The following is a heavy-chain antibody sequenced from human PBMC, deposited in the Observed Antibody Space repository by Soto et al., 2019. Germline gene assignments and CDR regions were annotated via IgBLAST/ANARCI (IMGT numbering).Heavy chain of an antibody. Sequence: GGSLRLSCAASGFTFSSYSMNWVRQAPGKGLEWVSSISSSSSYTYYADSVKGRFTVSRDNAKNSLYLQMNSLRAEDTAVYYCARGSPRPPPFDNWFDPWGQGTLVTVSS. CDR3: ARGSPRPPPFDNWFDP. CDR1: GFTFSSYS. CDR2: ISSSSSYT. D-gene: IGHD2-15*01. J-gene: IGHJ5*02. V-gene: IGHV3-21*01.